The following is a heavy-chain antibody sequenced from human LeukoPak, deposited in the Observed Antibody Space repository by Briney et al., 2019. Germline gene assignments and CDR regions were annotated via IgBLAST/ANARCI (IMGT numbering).Heavy chain of an antibody. D-gene: IGHD3-22*01. V-gene: IGHV1-69*13. J-gene: IGHJ4*02. Sequence: ASVKVSCKASGGTFSSYAISWVRQAPGQGLEWMGGIIPIFGTANYAQKFQGRVTITADESTSTAYKELSSLRSEDTAVYYCARADSSGYYNPPPQYWGQGTLVTVSS. CDR1: GGTFSSYA. CDR2: IIPIFGTA. CDR3: ARADSSGYYNPPPQY.